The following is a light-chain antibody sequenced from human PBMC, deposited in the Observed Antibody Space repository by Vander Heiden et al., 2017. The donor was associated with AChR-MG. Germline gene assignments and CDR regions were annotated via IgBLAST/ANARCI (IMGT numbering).Light chain of an antibody. Sequence: QSVLTQPPSVSGAPGQRVTISSTGSTSNIGAGYDIHWYQQLPGTAPKLLISGDSNRPSGVPDRFSGSKSGTSASLAITGLQAEDEADYYCQSYDSSLSGSVFGGGTKLTVL. CDR1: TSNIGAGYD. J-gene: IGLJ2*01. V-gene: IGLV1-40*01. CDR3: QSYDSSLSGSV. CDR2: GDS.